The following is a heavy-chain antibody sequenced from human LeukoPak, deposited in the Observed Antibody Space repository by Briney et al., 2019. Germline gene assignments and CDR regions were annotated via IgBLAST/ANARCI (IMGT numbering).Heavy chain of an antibody. Sequence: GASVKVSCKASGYIFTSYYMHWVRQAPGQGLEWMGIINPSGGSTSYAQKFQGRVTMTRDTSTSTVYMELSSLRSEDTAVYYCARVPPTRGGNSVESFDYWGQGTLVTVSS. J-gene: IGHJ4*02. CDR3: ARVPPTRGGNSVESFDY. D-gene: IGHD4-23*01. V-gene: IGHV1-46*01. CDR2: INPSGGST. CDR1: GYIFTSYY.